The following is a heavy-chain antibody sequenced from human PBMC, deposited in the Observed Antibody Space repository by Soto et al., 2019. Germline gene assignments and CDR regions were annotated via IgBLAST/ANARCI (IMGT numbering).Heavy chain of an antibody. Sequence: SETLSLTCTVSGGSISSGGYYWSWIRQHPGKGLEWIGYIYYSGSTYYNPSLKSRVTISVDTSKNQFSLKLSSVTAADTAVYYCATAQGPRHYDFWSGYSYYGMDVWGQGTTVTVSS. J-gene: IGHJ6*02. CDR3: ATAQGPRHYDFWSGYSYYGMDV. CDR1: GGSISSGGYY. CDR2: IYYSGST. V-gene: IGHV4-31*03. D-gene: IGHD3-3*01.